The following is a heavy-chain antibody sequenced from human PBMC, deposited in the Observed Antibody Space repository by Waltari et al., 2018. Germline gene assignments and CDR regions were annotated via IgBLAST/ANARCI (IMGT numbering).Heavy chain of an antibody. CDR2: IWDDGRNK. CDR1: GFPVGHHA. V-gene: IGHV3-33*01. CDR3: ARESFWSGAEWDDFGMDV. J-gene: IGHJ6*02. D-gene: IGHD3-3*01. Sequence: QVHLVESGGGVVQPGRSLGLSCTGPGFPVGHHARPWVRQAPGKGLEWGAVIWDDGRNKQYADSVKGRFTISRDNSKNVVYMQMDSTRDEDTAVYYCARESFWSGAEWDDFGMDVWGQGTTVIVSS.